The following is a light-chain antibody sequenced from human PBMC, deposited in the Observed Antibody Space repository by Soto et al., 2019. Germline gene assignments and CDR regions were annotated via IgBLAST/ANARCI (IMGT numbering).Light chain of an antibody. CDR3: QQTYTSPAT. V-gene: IGKV1-39*01. Sequence: IQLTQSPSSLPASVGDRVSISCRTSQSVSAYINWYQHKPGKAPKLLISFASTLHTGVPSRFSGSGSGTDFTLAINTLQPEDFATYYCQQTYTSPATFGQGTTVEV. J-gene: IGKJ1*01. CDR2: FAS. CDR1: QSVSAY.